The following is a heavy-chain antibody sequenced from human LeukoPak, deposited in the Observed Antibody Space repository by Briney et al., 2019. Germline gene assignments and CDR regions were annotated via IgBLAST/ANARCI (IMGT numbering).Heavy chain of an antibody. J-gene: IGHJ4*02. V-gene: IGHV4-59*08. CDR3: ARGPRGLLFVDY. D-gene: IGHD1-26*01. CDR1: GGSVSDYY. Sequence: PSETLSLTCTVSGGSVSDYYWSWIRQSPGKGLEWIGYIYYTGSTSYNPSLRSRVTISVDTSKNQFSLKLSSVTAADTAVYYCARGPRGLLFVDYWGQGTLVTVSS. CDR2: IYYTGST.